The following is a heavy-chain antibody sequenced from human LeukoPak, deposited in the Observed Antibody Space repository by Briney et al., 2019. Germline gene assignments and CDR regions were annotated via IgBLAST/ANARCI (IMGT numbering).Heavy chain of an antibody. CDR1: GFTFSSYS. V-gene: IGHV3-21*01. CDR3: ARDYCTNGVCFDYYYYGMDV. D-gene: IGHD2-8*01. Sequence: GGSLRLSCAASGFTFSSYSMNWVRQAPGKGLEWVSSISSSSSYIYYADSVKGRFTISRDNAKNSLYLQMNSLRAEDTAVYYCARDYCTNGVCFDYYYYGMDVWGQGTTATVSS. CDR2: ISSSSSYI. J-gene: IGHJ6*02.